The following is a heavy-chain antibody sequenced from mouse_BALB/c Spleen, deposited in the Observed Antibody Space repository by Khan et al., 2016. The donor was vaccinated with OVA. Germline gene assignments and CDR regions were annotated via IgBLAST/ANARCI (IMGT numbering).Heavy chain of an antibody. J-gene: IGHJ1*01. CDR1: GYTFPNYG. V-gene: IGHV9-1*02. D-gene: IGHD6-1*01. CDR2: INTYTGEP. Sequence: QIQLVQSGPELKKPGETVKISCKASGYTFPNYGMNWVKQAPGKGLKWMGWINTYTGEPTYTDDFKGRFAFSLDTSASTAYLQINNLKNDDMATDVCARGASYWYFDVWGAGTTVTVSS. CDR3: ARGASYWYFDV.